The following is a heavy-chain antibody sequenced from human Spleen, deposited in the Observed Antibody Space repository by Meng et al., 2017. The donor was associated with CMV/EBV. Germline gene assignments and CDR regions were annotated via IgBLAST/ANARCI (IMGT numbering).Heavy chain of an antibody. CDR1: GVSVSGYC. CDR3: ARGAGYCSSTSCYSDY. CDR2: INHSGST. Sequence: YGVSVSGYCWSWIRQPAGKWLEWIGEINHSGSTNYNPSLKSRVTISVDTSKNQFSLKLSSVTAADTAVYYCARGAGYCSSTSCYSDYWGQGTLVTVSS. J-gene: IGHJ4*02. V-gene: IGHV4-34*01. D-gene: IGHD2-2*01.